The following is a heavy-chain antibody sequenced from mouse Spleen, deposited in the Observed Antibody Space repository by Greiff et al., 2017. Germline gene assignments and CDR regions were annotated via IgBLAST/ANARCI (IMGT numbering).Heavy chain of an antibody. CDR1: GFNIKDTY. J-gene: IGHJ1*01. V-gene: IGHV14-3*02. CDR2: IDPANGNT. CDR3: ARGARYWYFDV. Sequence: EVKLMESGAELVKPGASVKLSCTASGFNIKDTYMHWVKQRPEQGLEWIGRIDPANGNTKYDPKFQGKATITADTSSNTAYLQLSSLTSEDTAVYYCARGARYWYFDVWGAGTTVTVSS.